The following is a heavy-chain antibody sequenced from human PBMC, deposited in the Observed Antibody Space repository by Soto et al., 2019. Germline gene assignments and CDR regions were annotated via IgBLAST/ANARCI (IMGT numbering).Heavy chain of an antibody. D-gene: IGHD1-26*01. CDR3: ASELSGGAVV. CDR2: MNEDGGTT. CDR1: GFTFSSYW. J-gene: IGHJ6*02. Sequence: PGGSLRLSCAASGFTFSSYWMHWVRQAPGEGLVWVSRMNEDGGTTDYADSVKGRFKIPRDNAKNTLYLQMNSLRVEDTAVYYCASELSGGAVVWGQGTTVTVSS. V-gene: IGHV3-74*01.